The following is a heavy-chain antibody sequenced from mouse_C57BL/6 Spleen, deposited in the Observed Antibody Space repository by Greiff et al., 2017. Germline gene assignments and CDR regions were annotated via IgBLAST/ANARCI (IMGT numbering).Heavy chain of an antibody. CDR2: ISSGGSYT. D-gene: IGHD6-2*01. J-gene: IGHJ2*01. CDR3: ARQEGSLDY. CDR1: GFTFSSYG. Sequence: EVKVVESGGDLVKPGGSLKLSCAASGFTFSSYGMSWVRQTPDKRLEWVATISSGGSYTYYPDSVKGRFTISRDNAKNTLYLQMSSLKSEDTAMYYCARQEGSLDYWGQGTTLTVSS. V-gene: IGHV5-6*01.